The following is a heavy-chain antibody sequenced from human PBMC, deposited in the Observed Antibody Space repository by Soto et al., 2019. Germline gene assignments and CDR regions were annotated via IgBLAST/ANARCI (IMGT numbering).Heavy chain of an antibody. V-gene: IGHV3-23*01. J-gene: IGHJ6*02. CDR1: GFTFSTYT. Sequence: GSLRLSCAASGFTFSTYTMNWVRQAPGKGLEWVSSIGWGAGVTYYADSVRGRFTVSRDDSKNMLFLQMSSLTVDDTAIYYCTTRVPKVATTKDYYYYGMDVWGQGTTVTVSS. CDR2: IGWGAGVT. CDR3: TTRVPKVATTKDYYYYGMDV. D-gene: IGHD5-12*01.